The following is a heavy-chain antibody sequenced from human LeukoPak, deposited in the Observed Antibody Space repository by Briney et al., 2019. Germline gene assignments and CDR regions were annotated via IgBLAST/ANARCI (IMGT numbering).Heavy chain of an antibody. CDR1: VFTFSSYW. Sequence: PGGSLRLSCTASVFTFSSYWRHAVRQAPGKGRVGVSGINSDGGSTSYADSVKGRFTISRDNAKNTLDLQMNSLRAEDTAVYYCARRIQGVAPYYFDYWGQGALVTVSS. J-gene: IGHJ4*02. V-gene: IGHV3-74*01. D-gene: IGHD2-15*01. CDR2: INSDGGST. CDR3: ARRIQGVAPYYFDY.